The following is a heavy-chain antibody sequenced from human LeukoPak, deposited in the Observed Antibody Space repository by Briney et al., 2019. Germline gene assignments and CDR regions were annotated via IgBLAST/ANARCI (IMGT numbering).Heavy chain of an antibody. Sequence: SVKVSCKASGGTFSSYAISWVRQAPGQGLEWMGGIIPIFGTANYAQKFQGRVTITADESTSTAYMELSSLRSEDTAVYYCARGGRMVRGASRSYYGMDVWGKGTTVTVSS. V-gene: IGHV1-69*13. CDR3: ARGGRMVRGASRSYYGMDV. CDR1: GGTFSSYA. D-gene: IGHD3-10*01. J-gene: IGHJ6*04. CDR2: IIPIFGTA.